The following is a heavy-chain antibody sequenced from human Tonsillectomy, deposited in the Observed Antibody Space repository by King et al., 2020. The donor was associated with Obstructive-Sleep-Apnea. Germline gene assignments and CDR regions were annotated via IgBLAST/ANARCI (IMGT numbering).Heavy chain of an antibody. V-gene: IGHV3-9*01. D-gene: IGHD6-13*01. CDR2: ISWNSGSL. Sequence: VQLVESGGGLVQPGRSLRLSCAASGFTFDDYAMHWVRQAPGKGLEWVSGISWNSGSLGYADSVKGRFTISRDNAKNSLYLQMNSLRAEDTALYYCAKNAAAAGSNFDYWGQGTLVTVSS. J-gene: IGHJ4*02. CDR1: GFTFDDYA. CDR3: AKNAAAAGSNFDY.